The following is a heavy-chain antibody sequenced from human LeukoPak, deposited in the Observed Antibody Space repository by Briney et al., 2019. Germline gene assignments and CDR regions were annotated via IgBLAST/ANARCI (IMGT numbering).Heavy chain of an antibody. V-gene: IGHV1-18*01. J-gene: IGHJ4*02. D-gene: IGHD3-22*01. CDR1: GYTFTSYG. CDR2: ISAYNGNT. CDR3: ARDFDDYYDSSGYYNY. Sequence: ASVKVSCKASGYTFTSYGISWVRQAPGQGLERMGWISAYNGNTNYAQKLQGRVTMTTDTSTSTAYMELRSLRSDDTAVYYCARDFDDYYDSSGYYNYWGQGTLVTVSS.